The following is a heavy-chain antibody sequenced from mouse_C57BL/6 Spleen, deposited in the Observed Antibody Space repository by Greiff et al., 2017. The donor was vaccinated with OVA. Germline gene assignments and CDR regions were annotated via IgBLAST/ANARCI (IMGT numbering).Heavy chain of an antibody. D-gene: IGHD4-1*01. J-gene: IGHJ2*01. CDR3: ARKTGTNFDY. Sequence: QVQLKQPGAELVRPGTSVKLSCKASGYTFTSYWMHWVKQRPGQGLEWIGVIDPSDSYTNYNQKFKGKATLTVDTSSSTAYMQLSSLTSEDSAVYYCARKTGTNFDYWGQGTTLTVSS. V-gene: IGHV1-59*01. CDR1: GYTFTSYW. CDR2: IDPSDSYT.